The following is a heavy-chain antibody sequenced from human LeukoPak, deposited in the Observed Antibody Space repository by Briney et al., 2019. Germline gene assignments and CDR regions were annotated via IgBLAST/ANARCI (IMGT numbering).Heavy chain of an antibody. V-gene: IGHV1-69*13. Sequence: GASVKVSCKASGYTFSSYNINWVRQAPGQGLEWMGGIIPIFGTANYAQKFQGRVTITADESTSTAYMELSSLRSEDTAVYYCARGVVLPGKRHPDAFDIWGQGTMVTVSS. CDR3: ARGVVLPGKRHPDAFDI. CDR1: GYTFSSYN. D-gene: IGHD2-21*01. CDR2: IIPIFGTA. J-gene: IGHJ3*02.